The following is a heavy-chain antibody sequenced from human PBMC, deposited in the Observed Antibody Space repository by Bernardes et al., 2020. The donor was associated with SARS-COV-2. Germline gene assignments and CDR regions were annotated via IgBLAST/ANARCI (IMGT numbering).Heavy chain of an antibody. CDR3: ARIRFSSSWYGRRNWFDP. Sequence: SETLSLTCAVYGGSFSGYYWSWIRQPPGKGLEWIGEINHSGSTNYNPSLKSRVTISVDTSKNQFSLKLSSVTAADTAVYYCARIRFSSSWYGRRNWFDPWGQGTLVTVSS. CDR1: GGSFSGYY. D-gene: IGHD6-13*01. J-gene: IGHJ5*02. V-gene: IGHV4-34*01. CDR2: INHSGST.